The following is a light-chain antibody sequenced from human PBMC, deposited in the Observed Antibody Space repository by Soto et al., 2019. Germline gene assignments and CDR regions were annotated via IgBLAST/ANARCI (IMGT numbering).Light chain of an antibody. CDR3: QTWGTGIAV. CDR1: SGHSSYA. Sequence: QSVLTQSPSASASLGASVTLTCTLSSGHSSYAIAWHQQQPEKGPRYLMKLNSDGSHSKGDGIPDRFSGSSPGAERYLTISSLQSEDEADYYCQTWGTGIAVFGGGTQLTVL. CDR2: LNSDGSH. J-gene: IGLJ7*01. V-gene: IGLV4-69*01.